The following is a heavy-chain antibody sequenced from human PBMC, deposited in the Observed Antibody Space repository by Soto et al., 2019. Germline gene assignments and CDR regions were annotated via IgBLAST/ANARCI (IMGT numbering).Heavy chain of an antibody. CDR1: GFTFSSYS. V-gene: IGHV3-48*02. Sequence: GGSLRLSCAASGFTFSSYSMNWVRQAPGKGLEWVSYISSSSSTIYYADYVKGRFTISRDNAKNSLYLQMNSLRDEDTAVYYCARDADYYDSSGYLYFDYWGQGTLVTVSS. CDR2: ISSSSSTI. D-gene: IGHD3-22*01. J-gene: IGHJ4*02. CDR3: ARDADYYDSSGYLYFDY.